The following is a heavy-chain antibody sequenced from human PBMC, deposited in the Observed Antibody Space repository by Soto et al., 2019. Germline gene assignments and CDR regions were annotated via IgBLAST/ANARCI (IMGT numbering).Heavy chain of an antibody. CDR2: ISYDGSNK. D-gene: IGHD4-17*01. Sequence: QVQLVESGGGVVQPGRSLRLSCAASGFTFSSYAMHWVRQAPGKGLEWVAVISYDGSNKYYADSVKGRFTMSRDNSKDTLYLQMHSLGAQDTAVYYGAGLMCTVGPIGYWGQG. CDR1: GFTFSSYA. V-gene: IGHV3-30-3*01. J-gene: IGHJ4*02. CDR3: AGLMCTVGPIGY.